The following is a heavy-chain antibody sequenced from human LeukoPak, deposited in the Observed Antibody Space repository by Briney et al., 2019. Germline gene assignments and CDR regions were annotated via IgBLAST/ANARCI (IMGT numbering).Heavy chain of an antibody. V-gene: IGHV1-2*02. CDR1: GYTFTGYY. CDR3: ARHYGGNSLVQDY. CDR2: INPNSGGT. J-gene: IGHJ4*02. D-gene: IGHD4-23*01. Sequence: ASVKVSCKASGYTFTGYYMHWVRQAPGQGLEWMGWINPNSGGTNYARKFQGRVTMTRDTSISTAYMELSRLRSDDTAVYYCARHYGGNSLVQDYWGQGTLVTVSS.